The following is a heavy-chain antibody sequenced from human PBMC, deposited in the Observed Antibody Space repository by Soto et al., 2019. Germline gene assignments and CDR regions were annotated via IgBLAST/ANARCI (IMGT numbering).Heavy chain of an antibody. D-gene: IGHD2-21*01. CDR2: INPNTGET. CDR3: ARIFEMFAILDC. V-gene: IGHV1-2*02. J-gene: IGHJ5*01. Sequence: ASVKVSCKASGYPFTGYYIHWVRQAPGQGLEWVGWINPNTGETSYAQKFQGRVTLTRDTSISTAYMELSRLRSDDTAVYYCARIFEMFAILDCWGHGTLVTVSS. CDR1: GYPFTGYY.